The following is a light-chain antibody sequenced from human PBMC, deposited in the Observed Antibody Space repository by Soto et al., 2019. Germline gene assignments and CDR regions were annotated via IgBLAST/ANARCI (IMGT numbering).Light chain of an antibody. CDR2: GAS. CDR1: QSVRSH. J-gene: IGKJ1*01. Sequence: IVMTQSPATLSVSPGEGVTLSCRASQSVRSHLAWYQQKPGQPPRLLIYGASTRATGIPARFSGSGSGTDFTLTISRLEPEDFALYYCQQYGSSPWTFGQGTKVDIK. CDR3: QQYGSSPWT. V-gene: IGKV3-15*01.